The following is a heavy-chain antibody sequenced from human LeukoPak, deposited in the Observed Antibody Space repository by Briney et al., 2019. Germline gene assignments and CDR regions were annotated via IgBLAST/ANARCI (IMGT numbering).Heavy chain of an antibody. Sequence: SETLSLTCTVSGASISSYYWSWIRQPAGKGLEWIGRINTSGSTKYNPSLKSRVTMSVDTSKKQFSLKLSSVTAADTAVYYCARDRYCTNGICYYFDDWGQGTLVAVSS. CDR1: GASISSYY. CDR2: INTSGST. V-gene: IGHV4-4*07. D-gene: IGHD2-8*01. CDR3: ARDRYCTNGICYYFDD. J-gene: IGHJ4*02.